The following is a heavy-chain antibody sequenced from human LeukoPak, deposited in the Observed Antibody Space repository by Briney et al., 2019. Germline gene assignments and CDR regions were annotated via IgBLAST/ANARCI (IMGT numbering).Heavy chain of an antibody. J-gene: IGHJ4*02. Sequence: ASVKVSCKASGYTFTGYYMHWVRQAPGQGLEWMGWINPNSGGTNYAQKFQGRVTMTRDTSISTAYMELSSLRSEDTAVYYCARSTTVVTPDYWGQGTLVTVSS. CDR3: ARSTTVVTPDY. CDR1: GYTFTGYY. CDR2: INPNSGGT. V-gene: IGHV1-2*02. D-gene: IGHD4-23*01.